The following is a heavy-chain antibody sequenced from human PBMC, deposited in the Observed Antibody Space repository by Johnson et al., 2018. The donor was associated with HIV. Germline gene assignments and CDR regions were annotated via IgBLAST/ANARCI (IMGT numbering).Heavy chain of an antibody. CDR2: IKSKTDGGTT. CDR3: ALAAIAAAGDAFDI. Sequence: VQLVESGGGLVQPGGSLRLSCAASGFTFSSYWMSWVRQAPGKGLEWVGRIKSKTDGGTTDYAAPVKGRFTISRDNSKNTLYLQMNSLRAEDTAVYYCALAAIAAAGDAFDIWGQGTMVTVSS. V-gene: IGHV3-15*01. J-gene: IGHJ3*02. D-gene: IGHD6-13*01. CDR1: GFTFSSYW.